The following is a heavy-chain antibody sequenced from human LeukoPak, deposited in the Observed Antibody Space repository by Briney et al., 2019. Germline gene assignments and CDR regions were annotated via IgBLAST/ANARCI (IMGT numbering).Heavy chain of an antibody. V-gene: IGHV1-18*01. J-gene: IGHJ4*02. Sequence: ASVKVSCKASGYSFTSYGLRWVRQAPGQGLEWMGWISAYNGNTKYAQRLQGRVTLTTDTSTSTAYMELRSLRSDDTAVYYCARDVTVADTWGQGTLVTVSS. D-gene: IGHD6-19*01. CDR3: ARDVTVADT. CDR1: GYSFTSYG. CDR2: ISAYNGNT.